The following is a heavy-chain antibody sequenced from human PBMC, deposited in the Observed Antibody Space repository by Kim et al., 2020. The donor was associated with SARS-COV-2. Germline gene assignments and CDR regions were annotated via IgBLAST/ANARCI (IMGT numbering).Heavy chain of an antibody. CDR1: GFTFSSYG. V-gene: IGHV3-30*18. CDR3: AKDRLAAAAEGWYFDL. D-gene: IGHD6-13*01. Sequence: GGSLRLSCAASGFTFSSYGMHWVRQAPGKGLEWVAVISYDGSNKYYADSVKGRFTISRDNSKNTLYLQMNSLRAEDTAVYYCAKDRLAAAAEGWYFDLWGRGTLVTVSS. CDR2: ISYDGSNK. J-gene: IGHJ2*01.